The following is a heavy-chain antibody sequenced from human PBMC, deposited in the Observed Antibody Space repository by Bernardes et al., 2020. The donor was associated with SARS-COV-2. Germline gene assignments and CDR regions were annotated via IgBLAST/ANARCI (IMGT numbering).Heavy chain of an antibody. J-gene: IGHJ4*02. D-gene: IGHD6-6*01. CDR1: GYTFKDFA. CDR3: ARGIWSSTSADYYLDF. Sequence: ASVKVSCKASGYTFKDFAIHWVRQAPGQRPEWMGWINAGNGHTKYSEKFQFQGRVTITRDTSASTVYMEVTSLTSEDTAVYFCARGIWSSTSADYYLDFWGQGTRVTVTS. V-gene: IGHV1-3*01. CDR2: INAGNGHT.